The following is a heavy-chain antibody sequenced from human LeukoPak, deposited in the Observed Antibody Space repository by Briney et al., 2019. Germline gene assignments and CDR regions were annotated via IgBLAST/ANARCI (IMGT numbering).Heavy chain of an antibody. J-gene: IGHJ5*02. CDR2: INTNTGNP. CDR3: ARVRSVKYSSSSGWFDP. Sequence: GASVKVSCKASGYTFTSYAMSWVRQAPGQGLEWMGWINTNTGNPTYAQGFTGRFVFSLDTSVSTAYLQISSLKAEDTAVYYCARVRSVKYSSSSGWFDPWGQGTLVTVSS. CDR1: GYTFTSYA. V-gene: IGHV7-4-1*02. D-gene: IGHD6-6*01.